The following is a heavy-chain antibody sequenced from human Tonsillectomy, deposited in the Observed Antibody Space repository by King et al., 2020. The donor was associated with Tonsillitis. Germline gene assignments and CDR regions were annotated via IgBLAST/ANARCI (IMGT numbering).Heavy chain of an antibody. CDR2: INSDGTIA. Sequence: VQLVESGGGLVQPGGSLRLSCAASGFTFINYWRNWVGQGPGKGLVWVPRINSDGTIAHYAESVKGRFTISRDNAENTMYLQMNSLRAEDTAVYYCVRGAPIDYWGQGTLVTVSS. CDR3: VRGAPIDY. J-gene: IGHJ4*02. CDR1: GFTFINYW. D-gene: IGHD1-26*01. V-gene: IGHV3-74*01.